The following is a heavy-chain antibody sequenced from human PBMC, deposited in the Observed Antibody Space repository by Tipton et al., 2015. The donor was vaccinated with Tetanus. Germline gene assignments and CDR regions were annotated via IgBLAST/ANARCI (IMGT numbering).Heavy chain of an antibody. D-gene: IGHD5-18*01. J-gene: IGHJ3*02. Sequence: GLVKPSETLSLTCTVSGGSISTYYWSWIRQPPGKGLEWIGYIFYSGNTNYNPSLKTRVTISVDTSKNQFSLKLTSVTAGDTAMYYCVTQGNTWIQTLRGFDIWGQGTMVTVSS. CDR1: GGSISTYY. V-gene: IGHV4-59*12. CDR3: VTQGNTWIQTLRGFDI. CDR2: IFYSGNT.